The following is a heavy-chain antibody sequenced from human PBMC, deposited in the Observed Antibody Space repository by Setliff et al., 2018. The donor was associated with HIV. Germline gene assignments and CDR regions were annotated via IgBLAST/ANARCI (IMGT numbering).Heavy chain of an antibody. CDR1: GYTFTGYY. J-gene: IGHJ4*02. V-gene: IGHV1-2*02. Sequence: ASVKVSCKTSGYTFTGYYVHWVRQAPGQGLERMGWINPNNGDTNYAQKFQGRVTMTRDTSISTAYMELSSLKSDDTAVYYCAKDALVGYSSGWETGHGYYFDYWGQGALVTVSS. D-gene: IGHD6-19*01. CDR2: INPNNGDT. CDR3: AKDALVGYSSGWETGHGYYFDY.